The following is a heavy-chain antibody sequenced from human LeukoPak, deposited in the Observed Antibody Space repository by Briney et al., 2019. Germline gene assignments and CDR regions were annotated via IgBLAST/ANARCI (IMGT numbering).Heavy chain of an antibody. CDR1: GYTFASYY. V-gene: IGHV1-46*01. D-gene: IGHD3-10*01. J-gene: IGHJ4*02. CDR2: INPSGGST. CDR3: ARALPRDYYVY. Sequence: ASVKVSCKASGYTFASYYMHWVRQAPGQGLEWMGIINPSGGSTSYAQKFQGRVTMTRDTSTSTVYMELSSLRSEDTAVYYCARALPRDYYVYWGQGTLVTVSS.